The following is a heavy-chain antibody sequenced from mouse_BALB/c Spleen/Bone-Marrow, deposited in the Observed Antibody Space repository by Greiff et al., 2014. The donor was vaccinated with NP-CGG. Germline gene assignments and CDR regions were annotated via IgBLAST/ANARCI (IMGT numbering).Heavy chain of an antibody. CDR2: INPYNDGT. CDR3: TRTAYDPYAMEN. V-gene: IGHV1S81*02. D-gene: IGHD3-1*01. J-gene: IGHJ4*01. Sequence: QVQLQQSGAELVKPGASVKLSCKASGYTFTSYDMHWVKQRPGQGLEWIGEINPYNDGTKFNEKFKSKATLTVDKSSSTAYMQLSRLTSEDAADYYGTRTAYDPYAMENWGKGTSVTVAS. CDR1: GYTFTSYD.